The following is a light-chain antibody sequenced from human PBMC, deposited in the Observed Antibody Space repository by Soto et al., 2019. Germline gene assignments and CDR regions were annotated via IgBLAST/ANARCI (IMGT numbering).Light chain of an antibody. CDR1: QSVSRNY. J-gene: IGKJ1*01. Sequence: EIVLTQSPGTLSLSPGERATLSCRASQSVSRNYLAWYQQKPGQAPRLLIYGASSRAAGTPDRFTGSGSGTDFTLSIDRLEPEDFAVYHCQQYGSSPWTLGQRTKVDI. V-gene: IGKV3-20*01. CDR3: QQYGSSPWT. CDR2: GAS.